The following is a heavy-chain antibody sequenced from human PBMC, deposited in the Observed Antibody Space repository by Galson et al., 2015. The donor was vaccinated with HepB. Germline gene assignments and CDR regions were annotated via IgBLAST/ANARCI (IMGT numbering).Heavy chain of an antibody. V-gene: IGHV3-48*02. CDR1: GFTFSSYS. J-gene: IGHJ5*02. CDR2: ISSSSSTI. D-gene: IGHD2-2*02. CDR3: ATANPRTVVVPAAIGWFDP. Sequence: SLRLSCAASGFTFSSYSMNWVRQAPGKGLEWVSYISSSSSTIYYVHSVKGRFTISRDNAKNSLYLQMNSLRDEDTAVYYCATANPRTVVVPAAIGWFDPWGQGTLVTVSS.